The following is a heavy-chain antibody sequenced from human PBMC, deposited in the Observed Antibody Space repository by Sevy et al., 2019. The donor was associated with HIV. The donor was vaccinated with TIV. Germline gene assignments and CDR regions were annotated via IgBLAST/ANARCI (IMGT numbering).Heavy chain of an antibody. D-gene: IGHD2-2*01. CDR2: INHSGST. CDR1: GGSFSGYY. V-gene: IGHV4-34*01. CDR3: ARGEGDIVVVPAANWFDP. J-gene: IGHJ5*02. Sequence: SETLSLTCAVYGGSFSGYYWSWIRQPPGKGLEWIGEINHSGSTNYNPSLKSRVTISVDTSKNQFYLKLSSVTAADTAVYYCARGEGDIVVVPAANWFDPWGQGTLVTVSS.